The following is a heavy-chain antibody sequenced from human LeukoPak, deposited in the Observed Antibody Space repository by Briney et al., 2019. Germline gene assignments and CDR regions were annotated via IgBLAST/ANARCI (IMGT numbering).Heavy chain of an antibody. CDR1: GGSISSSNYY. CDR2: IYYSGST. V-gene: IGHV4-61*01. CDR3: ARDRPIYCSGGSCYSPFDI. J-gene: IGHJ3*02. Sequence: PSETLSLTCTVSGGSISSSNYYWGWIRQPPGKGLEWIGYIYYSGSTNYNPSLKSRVTISVDTSKNQFSLKLSSVTAADTAVYYCARDRPIYCSGGSCYSPFDIWGQGTMVTVSS. D-gene: IGHD2-15*01.